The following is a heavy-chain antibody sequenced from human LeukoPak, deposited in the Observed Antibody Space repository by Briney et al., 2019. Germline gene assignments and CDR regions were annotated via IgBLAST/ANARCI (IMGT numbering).Heavy chain of an antibody. CDR3: ARDGARSDFDY. V-gene: IGHV1-46*01. Sequence: ASVKVSCKASGYTFSSYYIYWVRQAPGQGLEWVGGINPSGGSTTYAQKFQGRVTMTRDTSTSTVYMELSSPRSGDTAVYYCARDGARSDFDYWGQGTLVTVSS. CDR1: GYTFSSYY. D-gene: IGHD3-3*01. CDR2: INPSGGST. J-gene: IGHJ4*02.